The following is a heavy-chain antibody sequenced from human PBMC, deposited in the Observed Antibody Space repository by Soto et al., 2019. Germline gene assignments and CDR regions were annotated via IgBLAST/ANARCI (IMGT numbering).Heavy chain of an antibody. CDR1: GFTFSSYW. J-gene: IGHJ6*03. Sequence: PGGSLRLSCAASGFTFSSYWMHWVRQAPGKGLVWVSGINSDGSSTSYADSVKGRFTISRDNAKNTLFVQMNSLRAEDTAVYYCARDRGGYISTVYMDVWGKGTTVTVSS. V-gene: IGHV3-74*01. D-gene: IGHD3-10*01. CDR2: INSDGSST. CDR3: ARDRGGYISTVYMDV.